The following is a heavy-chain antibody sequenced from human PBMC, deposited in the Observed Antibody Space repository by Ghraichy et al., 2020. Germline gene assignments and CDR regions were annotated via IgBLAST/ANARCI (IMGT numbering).Heavy chain of an antibody. CDR1: GYTFTSYG. V-gene: IGHV1-18*01. D-gene: IGHD3-10*01. J-gene: IGHJ3*02. CDR3: ARDRAYVFITMVRGVPRDAFDI. Sequence: ASVKVSCKASGYTFTSYGISWVRQAPGQGLEWMGWISAYNGNTNYAQKLQGRVTMTTDTSTSTAYMELRSLRSDDTAVYYCARDRAYVFITMVRGVPRDAFDIWGQGTMVTVSS. CDR2: ISAYNGNT.